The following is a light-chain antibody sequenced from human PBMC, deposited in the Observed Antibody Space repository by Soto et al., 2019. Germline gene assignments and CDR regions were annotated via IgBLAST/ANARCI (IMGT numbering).Light chain of an antibody. CDR3: CSDAGGFTRV. V-gene: IGLV2-11*01. Sequence: QSALTQPRSVSGSPGQSVTISCTGARSDVGGYRFVSWYQQHPDKAPKLMIYDVDKRPSGVPDRFSGSKSGNTASLTISGLQAEDEADYFCCSDAGGFTRVFGGGTKVTVL. CDR2: DVD. J-gene: IGLJ3*02. CDR1: RSDVGGYRF.